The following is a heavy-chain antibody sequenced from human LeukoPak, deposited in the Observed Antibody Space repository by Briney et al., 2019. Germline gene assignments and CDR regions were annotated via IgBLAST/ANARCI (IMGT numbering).Heavy chain of an antibody. J-gene: IGHJ5*02. CDR1: GYTFSDYW. Sequence: GESLKISCKGSGYTFSDYWIAWVRQMPGKGLEWMGIIYPHDSDTRYSPSFQGQVTISADKSISTAYLQGSSLKASDTAMYYCARSQQHQRLTIFGVVIPPWCHPWGQGTLGSVFS. CDR3: ARSQQHQRLTIFGVVIPPWCHP. D-gene: IGHD3-3*01. CDR2: IYPHDSDT. V-gene: IGHV5-51*01.